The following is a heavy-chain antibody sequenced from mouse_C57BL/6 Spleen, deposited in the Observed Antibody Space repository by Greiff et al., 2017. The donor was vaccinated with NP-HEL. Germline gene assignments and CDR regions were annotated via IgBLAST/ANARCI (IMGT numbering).Heavy chain of an antibody. CDR2: IYPGSGST. V-gene: IGHV1-55*01. CDR3: ARGRIYYGNYEDAMDY. J-gene: IGHJ4*01. Sequence: QVQLQQPGAELVKPGASVKMSCKASGFTFTSYWLTWVKQRPGQGLEWIGDIYPGSGSTNYTDKFKCKATLTVDTSSSTAYMQLSSLTSEDSAVYYCARGRIYYGNYEDAMDYWGQGTSVTVSS. CDR1: GFTFTSYW. D-gene: IGHD2-1*01.